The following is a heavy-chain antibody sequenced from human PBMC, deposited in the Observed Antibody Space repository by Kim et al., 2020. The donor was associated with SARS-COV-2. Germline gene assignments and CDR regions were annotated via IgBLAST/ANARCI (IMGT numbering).Heavy chain of an antibody. CDR3: ARGGGSYSEDAFDI. J-gene: IGHJ3*02. CDR2: INAGNGNT. D-gene: IGHD1-26*01. V-gene: IGHV1-3*01. CDR1: GYTFTSYA. Sequence: ASVKVSCKASGYTFTSYAMHWVRQAPGQRLEWMGWINAGNGNTKYSQKFQGRVTITRDTSARTAYMGLSSLRSEETAVYYCARGGGSYSEDAFDIWGQGTMVTVSS.